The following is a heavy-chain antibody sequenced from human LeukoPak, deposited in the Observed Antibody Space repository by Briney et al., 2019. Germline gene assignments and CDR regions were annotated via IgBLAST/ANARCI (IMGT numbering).Heavy chain of an antibody. CDR1: GFTFDDYG. CDR2: LNLDGGST. Sequence: TGGSLRLSCAASGFTFDDYGMSWVRPAPGKGRVWVSVLNLDGGSTGYADSVRGRFTISRDNAKDSLYLQMNSPRAEDTALYYCARVFSSGWYGGFDYWGQGTLVTVSS. V-gene: IGHV3-20*04. J-gene: IGHJ4*02. D-gene: IGHD6-19*01. CDR3: ARVFSSGWYGGFDY.